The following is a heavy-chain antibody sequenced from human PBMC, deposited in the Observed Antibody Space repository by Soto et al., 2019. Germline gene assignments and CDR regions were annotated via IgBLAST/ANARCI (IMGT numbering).Heavy chain of an antibody. J-gene: IGHJ4*02. D-gene: IGHD3-22*01. CDR1: GFTFSSYA. V-gene: IGHV3-23*01. Sequence: EVQLLESGGGLVQPGGSLRLSCAASGFTFSSYAMSWVRQAPGKGLEWVSAISGSGGSTYYADSVKGRFTISRDNSKNTLYLQMNSRRAEDTAVYYCAKSYDSSGYWFYFDYWGQGTLVTVSS. CDR3: AKSYDSSGYWFYFDY. CDR2: ISGSGGST.